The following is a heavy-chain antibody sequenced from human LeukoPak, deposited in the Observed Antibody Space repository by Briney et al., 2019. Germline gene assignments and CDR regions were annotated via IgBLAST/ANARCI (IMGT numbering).Heavy chain of an antibody. D-gene: IGHD1-26*01. CDR2: INPNSGGT. Sequence: ASVKVSCKASGYTFTGYHMHWVRQAPGQGLEWMGWINPNSGGTNYAQKFQGRVTVTRDTSISTAYMELSRLRSDDTAVYYCVPSKWELLLGAYWGQGTLVTVSS. CDR3: VPSKWELLLGAY. J-gene: IGHJ4*02. CDR1: GYTFTGYH. V-gene: IGHV1-2*02.